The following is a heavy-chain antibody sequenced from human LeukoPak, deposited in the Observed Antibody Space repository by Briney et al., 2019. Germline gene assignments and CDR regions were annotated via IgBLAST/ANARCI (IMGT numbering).Heavy chain of an antibody. Sequence: GESLKISCMGSGYTFTIYWIGWVRQMPGKGLGWMGIIYPGDADTRYSPSFQGQVTISADKSISTAYLQWSSLKASDTAMYYCARFHSSGLYYFDYWGQGTLVTVSS. CDR1: GYTFTIYW. J-gene: IGHJ4*02. D-gene: IGHD6-25*01. V-gene: IGHV5-51*01. CDR2: IYPGDADT. CDR3: ARFHSSGLYYFDY.